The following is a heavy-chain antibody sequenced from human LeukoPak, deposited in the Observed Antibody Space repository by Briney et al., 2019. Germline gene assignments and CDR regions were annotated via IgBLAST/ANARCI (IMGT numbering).Heavy chain of an antibody. J-gene: IGHJ5*02. Sequence: PSETLSLTCAVYGGSFSGYYWSWIRQPPGKGLEWIGEINHSGSTNYNPSLKSRVTISVDTSKNQFPLKLSSVTAADTAVYYCARAYSGSYFNWFDPWGQGTLVTVSS. V-gene: IGHV4-34*01. CDR1: GGSFSGYY. CDR3: ARAYSGSYFNWFDP. D-gene: IGHD1-26*01. CDR2: INHSGST.